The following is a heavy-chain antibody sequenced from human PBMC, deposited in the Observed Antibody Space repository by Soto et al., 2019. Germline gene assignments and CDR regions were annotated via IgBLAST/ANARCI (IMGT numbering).Heavy chain of an antibody. J-gene: IGHJ4*02. Sequence: PGGSLRLSCAASGFTFSSYSMNWVRQAPGKGLEWVSYISSSSSTMYYADSVKGRFTISRDNAKNSLYLQMNSLRDEDTAVYYCARDLTVGATHPWYFDYWGQGTLVTVSS. CDR1: GFTFSSYS. V-gene: IGHV3-48*02. CDR2: ISSSSSTM. CDR3: ARDLTVGATHPWYFDY. D-gene: IGHD1-26*01.